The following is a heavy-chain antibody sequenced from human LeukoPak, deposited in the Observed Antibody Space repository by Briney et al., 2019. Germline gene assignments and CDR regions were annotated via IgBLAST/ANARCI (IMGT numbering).Heavy chain of an antibody. D-gene: IGHD5-24*01. J-gene: IGHJ3*01. Sequence: DSVKVSCKASGYTFTSYGISWVRQAPGQGLEWMGIINPGGGSTHYAQQFQGRVTMTSDMSTSTVYMELSSLRSEDTAVYYCARAEITSDGYNSAFDVWGLGTMVTVSS. CDR1: GYTFTSYG. V-gene: IGHV1-46*01. CDR2: INPGGGST. CDR3: ARAEITSDGYNSAFDV.